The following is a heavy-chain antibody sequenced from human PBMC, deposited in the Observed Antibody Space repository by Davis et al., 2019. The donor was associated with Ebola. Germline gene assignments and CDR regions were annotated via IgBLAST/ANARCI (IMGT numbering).Heavy chain of an antibody. D-gene: IGHD3-3*01. CDR3: ARHYGLADYDFWSVLYMDV. J-gene: IGHJ6*03. Sequence: GESLKISCRGSGYTFTNYWIAWVRQMPGKGLEWMGIIFPRNSAIVHSPSFEGQLTISVDKSISTAYLQWSSLKASDTAMYYSARHYGLADYDFWSVLYMDVWGKGTTVTVSS. V-gene: IGHV5-51*01. CDR2: IFPRNSAI. CDR1: GYTFTNYW.